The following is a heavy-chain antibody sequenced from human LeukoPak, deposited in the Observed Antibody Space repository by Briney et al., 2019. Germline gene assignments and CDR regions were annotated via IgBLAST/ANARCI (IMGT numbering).Heavy chain of an antibody. CDR3: ATEPHDYGDYVFDY. CDR2: FDPEDGET. Sequence: GASVKVSCKVSGYTLTELSMHWVRQAPGKGLEWMGGFDPEDGETIYAQKFQGRVTMTEDTSTDTAYMELSSLRSEDTAVYYCATEPHDYGDYVFDYWGQGTLVTVPS. V-gene: IGHV1-24*01. J-gene: IGHJ4*02. CDR1: GYTLTELS. D-gene: IGHD4-17*01.